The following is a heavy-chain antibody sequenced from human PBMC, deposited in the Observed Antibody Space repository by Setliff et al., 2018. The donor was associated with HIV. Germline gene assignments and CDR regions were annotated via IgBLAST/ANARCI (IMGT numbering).Heavy chain of an antibody. CDR2: IMPIIGTV. J-gene: IGHJ2*01. CDR1: GGTFISYP. D-gene: IGHD1-1*01. CDR3: ARGGLQVVQPHLWFFDL. V-gene: IGHV1-69*13. Sequence: SVKVSCKASGGTFISYPINWVRQAPGQGLEWVGGIMPIIGTVDYAQKFQGRVTITADEAPSTVYMELSSLRSEDTAVYYCARGGLQVVQPHLWFFDLWGRGTLVTVSS.